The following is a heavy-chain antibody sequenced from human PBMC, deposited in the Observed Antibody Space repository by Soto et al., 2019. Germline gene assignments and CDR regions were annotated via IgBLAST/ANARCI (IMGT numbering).Heavy chain of an antibody. CDR3: ARGLTVSGSYSGY. Sequence: ASVKVSCKASGYTFTSYDINRVRQATGQGLEWMGWMDPNSGNTGYAQKFQGRVTMTRNTSISTAYMELSSLRSEDTAVYYCARGLTVSGSYSGYWGQGTLVTVSS. CDR1: GYTFTSYD. J-gene: IGHJ4*02. V-gene: IGHV1-8*01. CDR2: MDPNSGNT. D-gene: IGHD1-26*01.